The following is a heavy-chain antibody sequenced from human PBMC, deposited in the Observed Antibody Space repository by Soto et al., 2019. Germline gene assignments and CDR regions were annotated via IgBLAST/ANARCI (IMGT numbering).Heavy chain of an antibody. D-gene: IGHD3-16*02. Sequence: ASVKVSCKASGYTFTSYDINWVRQATGQGLEWMGWMNPNSGNTGYAQKFQGRVTMTRNTSISTAYMELSSLRSEDTAVYYCARFYIWGSYRGFDYWGQGTQVTVSS. CDR1: GYTFTSYD. V-gene: IGHV1-8*01. J-gene: IGHJ4*02. CDR2: MNPNSGNT. CDR3: ARFYIWGSYRGFDY.